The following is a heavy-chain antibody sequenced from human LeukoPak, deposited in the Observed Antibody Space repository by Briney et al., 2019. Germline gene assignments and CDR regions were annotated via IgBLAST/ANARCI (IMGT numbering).Heavy chain of an antibody. CDR3: ARGLRGVRGEIDY. J-gene: IGHJ4*02. CDR1: GASISSYY. V-gene: IGHV4-59*01. Sequence: PSETPSLTCTVSGASISSYYWSWIRQPPGKGLEWIAYIYYSGSCGSTHYNPSLKSRVTTPVDTSKNQFSLKLTSVTAADTAVYYCARGLRGVRGEIDYWGQGTLVTVSS. D-gene: IGHD3-10*01. CDR2: IYYSGSCGST.